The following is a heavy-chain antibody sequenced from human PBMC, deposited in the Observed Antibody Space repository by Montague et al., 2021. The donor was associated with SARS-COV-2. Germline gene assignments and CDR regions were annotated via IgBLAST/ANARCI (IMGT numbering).Heavy chain of an antibody. CDR2: INHRGST. V-gene: IGHV4-34*01. Sequence: SETLSLTCAVYDGSFSDYSWTWIRQPPGKGLEWIGEINHRGSTNYNPSLKSRVTISVETSKNQFSLKMTSVTAADTAVYYSARGRQHTNMVVVVVTGGGYYFDFWGQGTLSPSPQ. J-gene: IGHJ4*02. CDR1: DGSFSDYS. CDR3: ARGRQHTNMVVVVVTGGGYYFDF. D-gene: IGHD3-22*01.